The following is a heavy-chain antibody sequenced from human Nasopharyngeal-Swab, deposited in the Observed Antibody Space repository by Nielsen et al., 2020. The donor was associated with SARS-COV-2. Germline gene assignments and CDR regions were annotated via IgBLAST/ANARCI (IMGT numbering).Heavy chain of an antibody. CDR3: ARESLLNWNDYY. J-gene: IGHJ4*02. CDR2: IYSGGST. D-gene: IGHD1-20*01. CDR1: GFTVSSNY. V-gene: IGHV3-66*01. Sequence: GALKISCAASGFTVSSNYMSWVRQAPGKGLEWVSVIYSGGSTYYADSVKGRFTISRDNSKNTLYLQMNSLRAEDTAVYYCARESLLNWNDYYWGQGTLVTVSS.